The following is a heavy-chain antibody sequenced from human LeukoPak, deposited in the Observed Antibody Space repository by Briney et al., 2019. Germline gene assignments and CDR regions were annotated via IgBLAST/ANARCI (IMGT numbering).Heavy chain of an antibody. J-gene: IGHJ4*02. D-gene: IGHD3-22*01. CDR2: IYYSGST. CDR1: GGSISSSSYY. Sequence: SETLSLTCTVSGGSISSSSYYWGWIRQPPGKGLEWIGSIYYSGSTYYNPSLKSRVTISVDTSKNQFSLKLSSVTAADTAVYYCARHQRFGGGGVITTFDYWGQGTLVTVSS. V-gene: IGHV4-39*01. CDR3: ARHQRFGGGGVITTFDY.